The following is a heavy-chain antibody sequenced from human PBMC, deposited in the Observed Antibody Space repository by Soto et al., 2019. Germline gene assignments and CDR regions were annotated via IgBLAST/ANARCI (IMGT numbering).Heavy chain of an antibody. CDR3: ARDLYWSFDY. J-gene: IGHJ4*02. CDR2: ITNSGTTM. V-gene: IGHV3-48*02. D-gene: IGHD1-1*01. CDR1: GFTFTTYS. Sequence: VGSLRLSCAASGFTFTTYSLNWVRQAPGKGLEWISYITNSGTTMYYADSVKGRFTISRDNAKNSLYLHMNSLRDEDTAVYYCARDLYWSFDYWGQGTLVTVSS.